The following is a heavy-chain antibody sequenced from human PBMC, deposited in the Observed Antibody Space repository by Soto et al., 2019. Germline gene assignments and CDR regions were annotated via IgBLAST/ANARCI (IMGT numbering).Heavy chain of an antibody. CDR2: ISSSGSTI. Sequence: SLRLSCAASGFTFSDYYMSWIRQAPGKGLEWVSYISSSGSTIYYADSVKGRFTISRDNAKNSLYLQMNSLRAEDTAVDYCARVLRYFDWFDAFDIWGQGTMVTVSS. CDR3: ARVLRYFDWFDAFDI. V-gene: IGHV3-11*01. J-gene: IGHJ3*02. CDR1: GFTFSDYY. D-gene: IGHD3-9*01.